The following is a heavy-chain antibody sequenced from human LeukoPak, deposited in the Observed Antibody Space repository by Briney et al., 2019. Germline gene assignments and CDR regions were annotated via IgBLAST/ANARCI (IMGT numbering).Heavy chain of an antibody. CDR3: AKDRRGNGDLGY. CDR2: IRYAGSNK. CDR1: GFTFSSYG. D-gene: IGHD1-1*01. V-gene: IGHV3-30*02. Sequence: AGGSLRLSCAASGFTFSSYGMHWVRQAPGKGLEWVVFIRYAGSNKYYADSVKVRFTISRDNSKNTLYLQMNSLRAEDTAVYYCAKDRRGNGDLGYWGQGTLVTVSS. J-gene: IGHJ4*02.